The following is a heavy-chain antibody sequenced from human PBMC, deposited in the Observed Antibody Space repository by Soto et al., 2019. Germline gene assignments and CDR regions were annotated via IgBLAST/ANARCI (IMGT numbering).Heavy chain of an antibody. J-gene: IGHJ3*02. CDR1: GGSISSDY. Sequence: QLQLQESGPGLVKPSETLSLTCTVSGGSISSDYWSWIRQSPGKGLEWIGHIYYRGNTNYNPSLKSRVTMSVDMSKTHLSLRLTSVTAADTAVYYCARERPRDGYNSGHRDLDIWGQGTMVTVSS. V-gene: IGHV4-59*01. CDR3: ARERPRDGYNSGHRDLDI. D-gene: IGHD5-12*01. CDR2: IYYRGNT.